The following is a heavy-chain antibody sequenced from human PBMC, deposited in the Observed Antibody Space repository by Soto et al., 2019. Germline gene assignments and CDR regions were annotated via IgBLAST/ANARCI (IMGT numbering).Heavy chain of an antibody. CDR2: ISAYNVNR. D-gene: IGHD2-15*01. CDR1: GYTFTSYG. CDR3: ARYACRSRGWLDY. V-gene: IGHV1-18*04. J-gene: IGHJ4*02. Sequence: VQLVQSGAEVKKPGASVKVSCKASGYTFTSYGISWVRQAPGLGREWMGWISAYNVNRNYAQKLQGRITMTTDTTTSTAYMELRSLRSHDTGVYYCARYACRSRGWLDYWGQGTLVTGSS.